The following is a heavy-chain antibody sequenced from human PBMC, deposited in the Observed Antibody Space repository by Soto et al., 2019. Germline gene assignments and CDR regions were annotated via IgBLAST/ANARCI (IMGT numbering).Heavy chain of an antibody. J-gene: IGHJ4*02. CDR3: ATHLHSDTSMTHFDY. D-gene: IGHD5-18*01. Sequence: SETLSLTCAVYGGSVNGYYWNWIRQPPGKGLEWIGEINHTGGTHYNPSLKSRVTMSVDTSKNQFSLKLSSVTAADTALYYCATHLHSDTSMTHFDYWGKGTLVTVSS. CDR1: GGSVNGYY. V-gene: IGHV4-34*01. CDR2: INHTGGT.